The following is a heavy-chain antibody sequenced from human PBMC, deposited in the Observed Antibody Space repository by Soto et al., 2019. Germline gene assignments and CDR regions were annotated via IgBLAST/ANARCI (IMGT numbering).Heavy chain of an antibody. CDR2: ISAYNGNT. V-gene: IGHV1-18*01. D-gene: IGHD2-8*01. CDR1: GYTFTSYG. Sequence: GASVEVSCKASGYTFTSYGISWVRQAPGQGLEWMGWISAYNGNTNYAQKLQGRVTMTTDTSTSTAYMELRSLRSDDTAVYYCARDSNRLTGDYVDYWGQGTLVTVSS. CDR3: ARDSNRLTGDYVDY. J-gene: IGHJ4*02.